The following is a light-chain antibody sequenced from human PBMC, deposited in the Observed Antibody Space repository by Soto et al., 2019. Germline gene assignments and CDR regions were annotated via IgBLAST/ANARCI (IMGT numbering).Light chain of an antibody. V-gene: IGKV1-39*01. Sequence: IQMTQSPPSLSASVGDRVTITCRSSQSISTYLNWYQQKPGRAPSLLIFAASSLQSGVPSRFSGTGSETSFTLTISSLRPEDFATYYCQQSFTTPRTFGQGTKLEVK. CDR1: QSISTY. CDR2: AAS. CDR3: QQSFTTPRT. J-gene: IGKJ1*01.